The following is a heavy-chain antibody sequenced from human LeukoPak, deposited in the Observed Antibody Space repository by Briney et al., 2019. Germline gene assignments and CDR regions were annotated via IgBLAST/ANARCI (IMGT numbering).Heavy chain of an antibody. Sequence: QTGGSLRLSCAASGSTFSSYGMHWVRQAPGKGLEWVAFIRYDGSNKYYADSVKGRFTISRDNSKNTLYLQMNSLRAEDTAVYYCAKDRGYCSGGSCYSRWYLVDWGQGTLVTVSS. D-gene: IGHD2-15*01. V-gene: IGHV3-30*02. CDR3: AKDRGYCSGGSCYSRWYLVD. CDR2: IRYDGSNK. J-gene: IGHJ4*02. CDR1: GSTFSSYG.